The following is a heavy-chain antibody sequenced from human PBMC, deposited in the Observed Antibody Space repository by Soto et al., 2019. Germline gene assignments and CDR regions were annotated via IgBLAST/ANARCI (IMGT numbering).Heavy chain of an antibody. Sequence: QVQLVESGGGVVQPGRSLRLSCAASGFTFSSYAMHWVRQAPGKGLEWVAVISYDGSNKYYADSVKGRFTISRDNSKNTLYLQMNSLRAEDTAVYYCARGFPGYCDYRLDYWGQGTLVTVSS. V-gene: IGHV3-30-3*01. D-gene: IGHD4-17*01. CDR1: GFTFSSYA. CDR2: ISYDGSNK. J-gene: IGHJ4*02. CDR3: ARGFPGYCDYRLDY.